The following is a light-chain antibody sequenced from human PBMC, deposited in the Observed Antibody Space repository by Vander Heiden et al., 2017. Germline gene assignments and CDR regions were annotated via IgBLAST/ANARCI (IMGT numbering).Light chain of an antibody. J-gene: IGLJ2*01. V-gene: IGLV1-51*02. Sequence: QSVLTQPPSVSAAPGQKVTISCSGSRSDIGNNYVSWYQQLPGTAPKLLIYENNRRPSGIPDRFSGSKSGTSATLVITGLQTGDEADYYCETWDSSRSAVVFGGGTKLTVL. CDR3: ETWDSSRSAVV. CDR2: ENN. CDR1: RSDIGNNY.